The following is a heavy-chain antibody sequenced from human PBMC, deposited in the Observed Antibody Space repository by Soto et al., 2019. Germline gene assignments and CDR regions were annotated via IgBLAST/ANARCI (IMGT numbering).Heavy chain of an antibody. CDR1: GDSISSSNSY. J-gene: IGHJ4*02. D-gene: IGHD1-26*01. CDR3: ARHDGIVGASKF. V-gene: IGHV4-39*01. Sequence: SETVSLTCTVSGDSISSSNSYWGWIRHPPGKGLEWIGAVYNSGTTYYSPSLKSRVTVSVDTSKSQFSLKLTSVTAADTALYYCARHDGIVGASKFWGQGTLVTVSS. CDR2: VYNSGTT.